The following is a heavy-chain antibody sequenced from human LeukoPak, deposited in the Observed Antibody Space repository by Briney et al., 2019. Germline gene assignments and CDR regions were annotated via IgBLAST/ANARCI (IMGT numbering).Heavy chain of an antibody. V-gene: IGHV3-48*04. J-gene: IGHJ4*02. CDR3: ARDRGGSYSAIDY. D-gene: IGHD1-26*01. Sequence: GESLKISCKVSGFTFSSYSMNWVRQAPGKGLEWVSFISSSSTIYYADSVKGRFTISRDNAKNSLYLQMNSLRAEDTAVYYCARDRGGSYSAIDYWGQGTLVTVSS. CDR1: GFTFSSYS. CDR2: ISSSSTI.